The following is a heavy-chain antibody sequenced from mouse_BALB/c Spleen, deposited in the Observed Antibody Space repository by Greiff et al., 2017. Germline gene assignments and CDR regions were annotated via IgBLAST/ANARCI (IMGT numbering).Heavy chain of an antibody. CDR1: GYTFTSYW. CDR3: TRYYRDYYAMDY. Sequence: VQLQQSGTVLARPGASVKMSCKASGYTFTSYWMHGVKQRPGQGLEWIGAIYPGNSDTSYNQKFKGKAKLTAVTSTSTAYMELSSLTNEDSAVYYCTRYYRDYYAMDYWGQGTSVTVSS. CDR2: IYPGNSDT. V-gene: IGHV1-5*01. D-gene: IGHD2-14*01. J-gene: IGHJ4*01.